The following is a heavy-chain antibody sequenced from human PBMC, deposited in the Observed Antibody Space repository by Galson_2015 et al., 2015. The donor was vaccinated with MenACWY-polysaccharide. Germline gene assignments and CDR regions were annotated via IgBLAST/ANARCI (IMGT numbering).Heavy chain of an antibody. V-gene: IGHV3-30*03. Sequence: SLRLSCAASGFILSNYGMQWVRQPPGRGLQWVAVISSDGGTQYYADSVKGRFTISRDTSKNMLHLQMNSLRPEDTAVYYCVRGSSYDSGTDNYHAFDIWGQGKMVTVSS. CDR3: VRGSSYDSGTDNYHAFDI. CDR2: ISSDGGTQ. CDR1: GFILSNYG. J-gene: IGHJ3*02. D-gene: IGHD3-10*01.